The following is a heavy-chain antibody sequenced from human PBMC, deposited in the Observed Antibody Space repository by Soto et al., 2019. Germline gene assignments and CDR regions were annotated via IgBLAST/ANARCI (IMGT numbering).Heavy chain of an antibody. CDR3: ARDYGVDDYGMDV. Sequence: PSETLSLTCTVSGDSISSGGFCWTWVRQSPGKGLEWIGNIYSSGTTSYNLSLRSRLLISVDTSKNEFSLKVSSVTAEDTAAYYCARDYGVDDYGMDVWGLGTTVTVSS. D-gene: IGHD4-17*01. V-gene: IGHV4-30-4*01. CDR1: GDSISSGGFC. CDR2: IYSSGTT. J-gene: IGHJ6*02.